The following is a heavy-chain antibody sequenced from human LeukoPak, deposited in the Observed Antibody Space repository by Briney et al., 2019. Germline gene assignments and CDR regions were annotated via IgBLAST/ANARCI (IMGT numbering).Heavy chain of an antibody. CDR2: IYSSGST. J-gene: IGHJ4*02. Sequence: SATLSLTCAVYGGSFIGYYWSWIRPPPGKGLEWIGYIYSSGSTNYNPSLKSRVTISVDTSKKQFSLKLSSVTAADTAVYFCASTPLYYYDSSGYYGHWGQGTLVTVSS. CDR1: GGSFIGYY. CDR3: ASTPLYYYDSSGYYGH. V-gene: IGHV4-34*11. D-gene: IGHD3-22*01.